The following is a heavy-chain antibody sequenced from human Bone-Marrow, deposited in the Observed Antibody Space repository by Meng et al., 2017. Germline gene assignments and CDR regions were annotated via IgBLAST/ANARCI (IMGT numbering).Heavy chain of an antibody. V-gene: IGHV3-30*04. Sequence: QVQLVESGGGVVQPGRSLRLSCAASGFTFSTDAMHWVRQAPGKGLEWVAVVSYDGNHKYYPDSVRGRFTISRDNSKNTLYLQMHSLRPEDTAVYYCAKGRFQQVVRDWGQGTLVTVSS. J-gene: IGHJ4*02. CDR1: GFTFSTDA. CDR2: VSYDGNHK. D-gene: IGHD6-13*01. CDR3: AKGRFQQVVRD.